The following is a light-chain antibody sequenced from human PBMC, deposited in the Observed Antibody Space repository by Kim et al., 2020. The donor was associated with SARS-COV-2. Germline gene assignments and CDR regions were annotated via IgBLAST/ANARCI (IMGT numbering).Light chain of an antibody. J-gene: IGKJ4*01. CDR2: TAF. V-gene: IGKV1-5*03. CDR3: QQYNDFPLT. Sequence: ISKSVAWYQQRPGKALKLLIYTAFTLESGVPSRFSGSGSGTEFTLTISTLQPDDFATYYCQQYNDFPLTFGGGTKVDIK. CDR1: ISKS.